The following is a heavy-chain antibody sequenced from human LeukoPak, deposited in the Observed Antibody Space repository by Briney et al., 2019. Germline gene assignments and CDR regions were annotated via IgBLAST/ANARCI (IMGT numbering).Heavy chain of an antibody. CDR1: GFAFSRYS. V-gene: IGHV3-21*01. CDR2: ISSSSSYI. CDR3: ARDRRESYSGSYLDAFDL. Sequence: GGSLRLSCAASGFAFSRYSMNWVRQAPGQGLEWVSSISSSSSYIYYAGAVKGRFTISRDNAKITLYLQMNSLRAEDTAVYYCARDRRESYSGSYLDAFDLWGQGTMVTVSS. J-gene: IGHJ3*01. D-gene: IGHD1-26*01.